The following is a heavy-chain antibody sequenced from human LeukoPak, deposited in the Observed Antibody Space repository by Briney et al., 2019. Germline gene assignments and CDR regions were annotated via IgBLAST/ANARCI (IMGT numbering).Heavy chain of an antibody. CDR1: GFTFSSYW. J-gene: IGHJ6*02. Sequence: GGSLRLSCAASGFTFSSYWKSWVRQAPGKGLEWVANIKQDGSEKYYVDSVKGRFTISRDNAKNSLYLQMNSLRAEDTAVYYCARYSGSYEVNYYYYYGMDVWGQGTTVTVSS. CDR3: ARYSGSYEVNYYYYYGMDV. CDR2: IKQDGSEK. V-gene: IGHV3-7*03. D-gene: IGHD1-26*01.